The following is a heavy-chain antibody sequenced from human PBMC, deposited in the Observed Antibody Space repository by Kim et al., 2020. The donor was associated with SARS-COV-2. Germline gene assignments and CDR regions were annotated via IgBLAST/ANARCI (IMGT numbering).Heavy chain of an antibody. CDR1: GFTFSTYS. CDR2: ISSTSGSI. CDR3: ARALFRAGRPPDAFDI. Sequence: GGSLRLSCVGSGFTFSTYSMNWVRQAPGKGLEWVSSISSTSGSIYYADSVKGRFTISRDNAKNSLYLQMSSLRAEDAAVYYCARALFRAGRPPDAFDIWGQGTMVTVSS. V-gene: IGHV3-21*01. D-gene: IGHD1-1*01. J-gene: IGHJ3*02.